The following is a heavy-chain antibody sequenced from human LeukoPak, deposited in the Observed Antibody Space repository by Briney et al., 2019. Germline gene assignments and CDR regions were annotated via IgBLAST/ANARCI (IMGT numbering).Heavy chain of an antibody. CDR2: IDNSGST. J-gene: IGHJ6*03. CDR1: GGSIRDFY. D-gene: IGHD6-19*01. CDR3: ASLAVPFGWYGGSYYWYMDV. Sequence: PSETLSLTCTVSGGSIRDFYWSWIRQAPDRRLNFIGYIDNSGSTEYNPSLKSRVTISVDTSKNQFSLDLNSVTAADTAVYYCASLAVPFGWYGGSYYWYMDVWGKGTTVTVSS. V-gene: IGHV4-59*01.